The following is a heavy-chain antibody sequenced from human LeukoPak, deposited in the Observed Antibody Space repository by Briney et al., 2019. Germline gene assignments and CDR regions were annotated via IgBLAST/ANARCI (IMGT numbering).Heavy chain of an antibody. CDR2: INPNSGGT. D-gene: IGHD6-6*01. CDR1: GYTFSGYY. CDR3: ARKSAARKTSEFDY. Sequence: ASVKVSCKASGYTFSGYYMNWVRQAPGQGLEWMGWINPNSGGTKYAQKFQGRVTVTSDTSTSTAYMELSSLISDDTAVYYCARKSAARKTSEFDYWGQGTLVTVSS. V-gene: IGHV1-2*02. J-gene: IGHJ4*02.